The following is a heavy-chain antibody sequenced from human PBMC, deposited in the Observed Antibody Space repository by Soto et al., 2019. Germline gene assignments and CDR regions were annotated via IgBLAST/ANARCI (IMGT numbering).Heavy chain of an antibody. J-gene: IGHJ6*03. CDR1: GGSSSSYY. CDR3: ARRQYHYYYMDV. V-gene: IGHV4-59*08. CDR2: IHDSGTT. Sequence: QVQLQESGPGLVKPSETLSLTCTVSGGSSSSYYWTWIRQPPGKGLEWIGYIHDSGTTNYKSSLKSRVTISVDTSKSQFSLRLTSVTAADTAVYYCARRQYHYYYMDVWGKGTTVTVSS.